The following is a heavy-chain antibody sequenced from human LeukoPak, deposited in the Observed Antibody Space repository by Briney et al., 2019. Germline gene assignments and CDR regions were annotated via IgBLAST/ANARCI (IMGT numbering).Heavy chain of an antibody. CDR2: MSFDVNNK. CDR3: ARGYCTSSSCYNDY. Sequence: GGSLRLSFATSGFTFISYAFHWVRQAPGKGRNGGATMSFDVNNKYYADSVRGRFTISRDNSKNTLYLQMNSLRAEDTAVYSCARGYCTSSSCYNDYWGQGTLVTVSS. D-gene: IGHD2-2*02. CDR1: GFTFISYA. V-gene: IGHV3-30*04. J-gene: IGHJ4*02.